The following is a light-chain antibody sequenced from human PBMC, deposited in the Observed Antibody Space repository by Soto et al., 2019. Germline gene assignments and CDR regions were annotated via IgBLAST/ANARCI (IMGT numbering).Light chain of an antibody. CDR3: QHYNSYSEA. CDR2: KAS. Sequence: DVDVSQSPSTRSGTVGDRVTITCLASQTISSWLAWYHQKPGKAPKLLIYKASTLKSGVPSRFSGSGSGTEFTLTISSLQPDDFATYYCQHYNSYSEAFGQGTKVDIK. J-gene: IGKJ1*01. CDR1: QTISSW. V-gene: IGKV1-5*03.